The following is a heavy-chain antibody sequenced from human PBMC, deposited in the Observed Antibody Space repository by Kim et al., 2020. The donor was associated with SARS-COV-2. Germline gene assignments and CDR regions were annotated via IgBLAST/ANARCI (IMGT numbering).Heavy chain of an antibody. CDR1: GGSISTYY. V-gene: IGHV4-59*13. CDR2: IYHIGRT. Sequence: SETLFLTCTLSGGSISTYYWSWIRQPPGKGLEWIGYIYHIGRTNYNPSLKSRVTMSIDTSKNVFSLRLSSVTVADTAIYYCARAGRWYWFDPWGQGTLVTVSS. J-gene: IGHJ5*02. D-gene: IGHD6-13*01. CDR3: ARAGRWYWFDP.